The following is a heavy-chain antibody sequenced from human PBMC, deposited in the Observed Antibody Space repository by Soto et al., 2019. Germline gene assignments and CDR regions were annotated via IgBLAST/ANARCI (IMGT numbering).Heavy chain of an antibody. J-gene: IGHJ6*03. V-gene: IGHV4-31*03. CDR1: GGSISSGGYY. Sequence: PSETLSLTCTVSGGSISSGGYYWSWIRQHPGKGLEWIGYIYYSGSTYYNPSLKSRVTISVDTSKNQFSLRLSSVTAADTAVYYCARAQRDIVVVVAAIAPVDYYYYYMDVWGKGTTVTVSS. D-gene: IGHD2-15*01. CDR2: IYYSGST. CDR3: ARAQRDIVVVVAAIAPVDYYYYYMDV.